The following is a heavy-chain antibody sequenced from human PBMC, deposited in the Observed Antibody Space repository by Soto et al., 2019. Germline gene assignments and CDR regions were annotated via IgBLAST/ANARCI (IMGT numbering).Heavy chain of an antibody. CDR1: GYSFTIYL. Sequence: PGESVNISCNGSGYSFTIYLIGWVRQMPGKGLEWMGIIYPGDSDTRYSPSFQGQVTISADKSISTAYLQWSSLKASDTAMYYCARDIGYCSGGSCYGPYYYFDYWGQGTLVTVSS. CDR3: ARDIGYCSGGSCYGPYYYFDY. D-gene: IGHD2-15*01. V-gene: IGHV5-51*01. CDR2: IYPGDSDT. J-gene: IGHJ4*02.